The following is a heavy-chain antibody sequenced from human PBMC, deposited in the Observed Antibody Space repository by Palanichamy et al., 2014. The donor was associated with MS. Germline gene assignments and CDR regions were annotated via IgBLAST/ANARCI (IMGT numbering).Heavy chain of an antibody. D-gene: IGHD5-12*01. V-gene: IGHV3-11*06. J-gene: IGHJ3*01. Sequence: VKGRFTVSRDNAKNSLYLQMNSLRDEDTAVYYCATESAVDIGGFDVWGQGTKVTVSS. CDR3: ATESAVDIGGFDV.